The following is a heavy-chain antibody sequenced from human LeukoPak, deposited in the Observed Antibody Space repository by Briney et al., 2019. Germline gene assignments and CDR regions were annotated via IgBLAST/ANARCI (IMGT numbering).Heavy chain of an antibody. CDR3: ARLGGRGWYLDY. J-gene: IGHJ4*02. CDR1: GFTSSDYY. CDR2: ISSSGNTI. Sequence: GGSLRLSCAASGFTSSDYYMSWIRQAPGKGLEWVSYISSSGNTIYYADSLKGRFTISRDNAKNSLDLQMNSLRAEDTAVYYCARLGGRGWYLDYWGQGTLVTVSS. V-gene: IGHV3-11*04. D-gene: IGHD6-19*01.